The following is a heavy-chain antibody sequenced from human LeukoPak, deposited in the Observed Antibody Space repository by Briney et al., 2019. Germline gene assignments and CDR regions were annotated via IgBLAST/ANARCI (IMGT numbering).Heavy chain of an antibody. J-gene: IGHJ4*02. V-gene: IGHV3-23*01. CDR2: ITKSGDST. D-gene: IGHD2-21*01. CDR3: ARSIDVDY. Sequence: GGSLRLSCAASGFTFSAFGMNWVRQAPGKGLEWVSTITKSGDSTYYVDSVKGRFTISRDNSKNTLCLQMNGLRAEDTAVYYCARSIDVDYWGQGTLVTVSS. CDR1: GFTFSAFG.